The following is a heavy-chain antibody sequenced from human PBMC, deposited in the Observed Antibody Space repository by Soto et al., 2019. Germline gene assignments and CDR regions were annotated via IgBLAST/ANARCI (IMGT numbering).Heavy chain of an antibody. V-gene: IGHV3-9*01. D-gene: IGHD3-10*01. Sequence: EVQLVESGGGWVQPGTSLRLSCAASGFTFEDYAMNWVRQAPGKGLEWVANINWNSNKIAYADSVKGRFTISRDNATNSLYLQMNSLRPEDTAFYYCVKDRSSGTSTPCTWFDPWGQGTLVTVSS. CDR3: VKDRSSGTSTPCTWFDP. J-gene: IGHJ5*02. CDR1: GFTFEDYA. CDR2: INWNSNKI.